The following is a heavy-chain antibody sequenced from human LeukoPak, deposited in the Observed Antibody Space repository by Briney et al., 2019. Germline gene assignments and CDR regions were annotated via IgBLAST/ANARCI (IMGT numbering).Heavy chain of an antibody. CDR2: IRGDGITT. J-gene: IGHJ4*02. CDR3: ARGAHKRDDYGGFFDY. V-gene: IGHV3-23*01. CDR1: GFTFRSHG. Sequence: GGTLRLSCVASGFTFRSHGMNWVRQAPGKGLEWVSGIRGDGITTYYADSVKGRFTISRDNSKNTLYLQMNSLRAEDTAVYYCARGAHKRDDYGGFFDYWGQGTLVTVSS. D-gene: IGHD4-23*01.